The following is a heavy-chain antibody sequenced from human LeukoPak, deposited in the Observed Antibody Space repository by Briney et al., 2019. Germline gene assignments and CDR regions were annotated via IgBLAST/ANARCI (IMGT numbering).Heavy chain of an antibody. D-gene: IGHD2-15*01. CDR1: GFTVSSNH. J-gene: IGHJ4*02. Sequence: GGSLRLSCAASGFTVSSNHMSWVRQAPGKGLEWVSIIYSDGRTYYADSVTGLFTISRDNSKNTLYLQMNSLRPEDTAVYYCARGGIKTFYSLDYWGQGTLVTVSS. CDR3: ARGGIKTFYSLDY. CDR2: IYSDGRT. V-gene: IGHV3-66*02.